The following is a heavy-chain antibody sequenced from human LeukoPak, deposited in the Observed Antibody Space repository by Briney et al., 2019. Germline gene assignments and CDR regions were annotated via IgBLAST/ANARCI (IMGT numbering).Heavy chain of an antibody. CDR2: INHSGGT. CDR1: GGSFSGYY. J-gene: IGHJ4*02. Sequence: SETLSLTCAVYGGSFSGYYWSWIRQPPGKGLEWIGEINHSGGTNYNPSLKSRVTISVDTSKNQFSLKLSSVTAAATAVYYCARYEDDYWGQGTLVTVSS. V-gene: IGHV4-34*01. CDR3: ARYEDDY. D-gene: IGHD3-16*01.